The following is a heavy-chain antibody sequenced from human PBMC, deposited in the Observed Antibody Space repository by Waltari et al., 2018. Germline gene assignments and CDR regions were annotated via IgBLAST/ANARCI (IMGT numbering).Heavy chain of an antibody. D-gene: IGHD3-10*01. CDR3: ARGRHYYGSGRAGWFDP. CDR1: GGSISSYY. J-gene: IGHJ5*02. CDR2: IDYSGGT. Sequence: QMQLQESGPGLVKPSETLSLTCTVSGGSISSYYWSWIRQPPGKGLEWIGYIDYSGGTNYNPSLKSRVTISVDTSKNQFSLKLSSVTAADTAVYYCARGRHYYGSGRAGWFDPWGQGTLVTVSS. V-gene: IGHV4-59*01.